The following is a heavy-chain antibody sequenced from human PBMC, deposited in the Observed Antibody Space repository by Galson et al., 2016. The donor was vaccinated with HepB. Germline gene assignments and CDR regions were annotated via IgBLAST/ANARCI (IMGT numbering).Heavy chain of an antibody. Sequence: SLRLSCVASGFTFSSYTLHWVRQAPGKGLEYVSAINDNGGTTYYADSVKGRFTISRDNSKNTLYLQMSSLRAEDTAVYYRVKTFGYGYGIHFFDCWGQGTVVTVSS. CDR2: INDNGGTT. V-gene: IGHV3-64D*09. D-gene: IGHD5-18*01. J-gene: IGHJ4*02. CDR3: VKTFGYGYGIHFFDC. CDR1: GFTFSSYT.